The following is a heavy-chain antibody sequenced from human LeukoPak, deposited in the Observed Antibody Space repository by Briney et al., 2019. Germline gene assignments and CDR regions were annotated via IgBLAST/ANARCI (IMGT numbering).Heavy chain of an antibody. V-gene: IGHV3-30*04. D-gene: IGHD1-26*01. J-gene: IGHJ6*02. CDR1: GFTFSSYA. CDR2: ISYDGSNK. CDR3: ARDGIVGATTSLYYYYGMDV. Sequence: PGGSLRLSCAASGFTFSSYAMHWVRQAPGKGLEWVAVISYDGSNKYYADSVKGRFTISRDNPKNTLYLQMNSLRAEDTAVYYCARDGIVGATTSLYYYYGMDVWGQGTTVTVSS.